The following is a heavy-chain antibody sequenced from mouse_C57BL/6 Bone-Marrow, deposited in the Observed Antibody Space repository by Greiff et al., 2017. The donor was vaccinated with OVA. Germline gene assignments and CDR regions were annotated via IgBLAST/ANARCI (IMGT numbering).Heavy chain of an antibody. Sequence: EVQLVESGGGLVQPGGSMKLSCVASGFTFSNYWMNWVRQSPEKGLEWVAQIRLKSDNYATHYAESVKGRFTISRDDSKSSVYLQMNNLRAEDTGIYYCTGGITTVVAQGGFAYWGQGTLVTVSA. CDR3: TGGITTVVAQGGFAY. CDR2: IRLKSDNYAT. J-gene: IGHJ3*01. CDR1: GFTFSNYW. D-gene: IGHD1-1*01. V-gene: IGHV6-3*01.